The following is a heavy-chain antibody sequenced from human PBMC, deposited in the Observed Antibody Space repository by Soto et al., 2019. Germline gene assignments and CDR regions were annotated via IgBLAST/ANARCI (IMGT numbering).Heavy chain of an antibody. CDR1: GFSFSTYD. J-gene: IGHJ6*01. D-gene: IGHD5-12*01. CDR2: ISGGSSRI. V-gene: IGHV3-48*02. Sequence: EVQLVESGGGLVQPGGSLRLSCAASGFSFSTYDMNWVRQAPGKGLEWVSYISGGSSRIFYADSVKGRFTISRDNAKNSLYLQMNSLRDEDTGVYYCARVIYGGWSTIKDYYYYAMDVW. CDR3: ARVIYGGWSTIKDYYYYAMDV.